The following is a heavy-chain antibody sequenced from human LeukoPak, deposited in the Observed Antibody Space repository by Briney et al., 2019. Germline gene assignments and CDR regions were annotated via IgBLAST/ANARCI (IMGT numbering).Heavy chain of an antibody. CDR1: GGSVSNYY. CDR3: ARHFAYSSSSYFDY. V-gene: IGHV4-59*08. CDR2: VYYTGST. J-gene: IGHJ4*02. Sequence: PSETLSLTCGVSGGSVSNYYWSWIRQPPGKGLEWIGYVYYTGSTNYNPSLKSRVTMFEDKSKNQFPLRLYSVTVADTAVYYCARHFAYSSSSYFDYWGQGSLVTVSS. D-gene: IGHD6-6*01.